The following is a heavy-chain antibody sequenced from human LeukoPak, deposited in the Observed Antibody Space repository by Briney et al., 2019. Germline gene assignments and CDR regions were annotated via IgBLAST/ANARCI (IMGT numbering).Heavy chain of an antibody. CDR1: GLTFSSYG. Sequence: GGSLRLSCAASGLTFSSYGMSWVRQAPGKGLEWVSAISGSGGSTYYADSVKGRFTISRDNSKNTLYLQMNSLRAEDTAVYYCAKDLYGDYEYYFDYWGQGTLVTVSS. D-gene: IGHD4-17*01. CDR3: AKDLYGDYEYYFDY. J-gene: IGHJ4*02. CDR2: ISGSGGST. V-gene: IGHV3-23*01.